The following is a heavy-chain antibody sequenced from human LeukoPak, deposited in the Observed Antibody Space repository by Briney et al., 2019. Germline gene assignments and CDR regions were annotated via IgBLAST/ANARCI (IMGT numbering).Heavy chain of an antibody. J-gene: IGHJ3*01. CDR3: ARSRLWPTGTFDV. V-gene: IGHV4-34*01. CDR1: GGSFRGYY. D-gene: IGHD2-8*02. CDR2: INHSGST. Sequence: SETLSLTCGVIGGSFRGYYWSWIRQSPGKGLEWIGEINHSGSTNYSPSLRSRVTISVDTSKNQFSLKLFYPTAADTAVYFCARSRLWPTGTFDVWDQGAMVTVSS.